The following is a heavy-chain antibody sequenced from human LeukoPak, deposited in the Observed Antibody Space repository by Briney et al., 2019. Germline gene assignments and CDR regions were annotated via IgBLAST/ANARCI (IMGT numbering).Heavy chain of an antibody. J-gene: IGHJ5*02. V-gene: IGHV1-18*01. D-gene: IGHD3-10*01. CDR1: GYTFTSYG. CDR2: ISAYNGNT. Sequence: ASVKVSCKASGYTFTSYGISWVRQAPGQGLEWMGWISAYNGNTNYAQKLQGRVTMTTDTSTSTAYMELRSLRSDDTAVYYCARVGRRITMVRGGYWFDPWGQGTLVTVSS. CDR3: ARVGRRITMVRGGYWFDP.